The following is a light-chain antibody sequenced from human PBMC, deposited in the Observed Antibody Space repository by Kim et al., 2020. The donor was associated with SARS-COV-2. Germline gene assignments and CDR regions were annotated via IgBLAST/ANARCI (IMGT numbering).Light chain of an antibody. CDR3: QQYQISPWT. Sequence: SPGERATLSCRASQTVRDTYCAWYQQKPGQAPRLLIYGTSSRATGIPDRFSGSGSGTDFTLAITRLEPEDFAVYYCQQYQISPWTFGQGTKVDIK. CDR1: QTVRDTY. CDR2: GTS. V-gene: IGKV3-20*01. J-gene: IGKJ1*01.